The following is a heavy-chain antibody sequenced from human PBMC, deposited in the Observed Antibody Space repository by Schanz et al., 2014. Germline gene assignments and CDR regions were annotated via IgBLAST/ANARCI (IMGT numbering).Heavy chain of an antibody. J-gene: IGHJ3*01. CDR2: LSSDESRK. CDR1: GFTFDPYA. Sequence: QVQLVESGGGVVQPGGSLRLSCAASGFTFDPYAMHWLRQSPGKGLEWVAVLSSDESRKFYADSEKGRFTISRDNAKNSLYLQMNSLRAEDTGVYYCARGREVVAKSFDVWGQGTMVTVSS. CDR3: ARGREVVAKSFDV. V-gene: IGHV3-30-3*01. D-gene: IGHD3-22*01.